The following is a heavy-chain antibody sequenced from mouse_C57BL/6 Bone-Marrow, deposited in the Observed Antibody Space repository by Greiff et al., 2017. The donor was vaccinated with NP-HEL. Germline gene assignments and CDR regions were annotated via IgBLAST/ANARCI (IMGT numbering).Heavy chain of an antibody. CDR3: ARWRDYGSSYLYFDV. CDR2: ISYSGST. D-gene: IGHD1-1*01. J-gene: IGHJ1*03. V-gene: IGHV3-8*01. Sequence: EVQLQESGPGLAKPSQTLSLTCSVTGYSITSDYWNWIRKFPGNKLEYMGYISYSGSTYYNPSLKSRISIIRVTSKNQYYLQMNSETTEDAATYYCARWRDYGSSYLYFDVWGTGTTVTVSS. CDR1: GYSITSDY.